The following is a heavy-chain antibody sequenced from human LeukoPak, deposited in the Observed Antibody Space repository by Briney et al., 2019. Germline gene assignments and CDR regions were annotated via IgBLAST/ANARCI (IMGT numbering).Heavy chain of an antibody. Sequence: GGSLRLSCAASGFTFSDYYMSWIRQAPGKGLEWVSYISSTVSTIYYADSVKGRFTISTDNAKNSLYLQMNSLRAEDTAVYYCARPPYDSSGYYASDYMDVWGKGTTVTVSS. CDR2: ISSTVSTI. CDR1: GFTFSDYY. J-gene: IGHJ6*03. D-gene: IGHD3-22*01. CDR3: ARPPYDSSGYYASDYMDV. V-gene: IGHV3-11*04.